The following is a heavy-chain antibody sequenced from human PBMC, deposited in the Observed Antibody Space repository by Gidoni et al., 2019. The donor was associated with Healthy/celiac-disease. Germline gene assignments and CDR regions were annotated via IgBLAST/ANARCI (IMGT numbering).Heavy chain of an antibody. V-gene: IGHV1-69*01. Sequence: QVQLVQSGAEVKKPGSSVKFSCKASGGTFSSYSISWVRQAPGQGLEWMGGIIPIFGTANYAQKFQGRVTITADESTSTAYMELSSLRSEDTAVYYCARDEDIVVVPAGYGDYYKFDYWGQGTLVTVSS. CDR2: IIPIFGTA. CDR1: GGTFSSYS. J-gene: IGHJ4*02. D-gene: IGHD2-2*01. CDR3: ARDEDIVVVPAGYGDYYKFDY.